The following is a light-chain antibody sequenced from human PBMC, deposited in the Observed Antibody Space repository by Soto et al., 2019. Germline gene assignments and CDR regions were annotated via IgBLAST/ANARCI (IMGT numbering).Light chain of an antibody. J-gene: IGKJ1*01. CDR3: LQHDNWPRT. CDR2: GAS. CDR1: QSVNTD. V-gene: IGKV3-15*01. Sequence: ETVMTQSPVTLSVSPGERATLSCRASQSVNTDLAWFQKKAGQAPRLLIYGASTRATGIPARFSGAGSGTEVTLTISSLRAEDFAVYYCLQHDNWPRTFCQVSRVEIK.